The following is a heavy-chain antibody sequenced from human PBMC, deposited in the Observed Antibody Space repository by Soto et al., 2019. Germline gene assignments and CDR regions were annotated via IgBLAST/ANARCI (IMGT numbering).Heavy chain of an antibody. Sequence: VQLHESGPELINPSQTLSLTCTVSGGSINSGGYCWSWIRQHPGKGLDWIGCISSGGSTSYNPSLKSRVTISVDTSKNQFSLKLTSVTAADTAVYYCSRGILVWGQGALITVSS. J-gene: IGHJ4*02. D-gene: IGHD5-18*01. CDR2: ISSGGST. CDR3: SRGILV. V-gene: IGHV4-31*03. CDR1: GGSINSGGYC.